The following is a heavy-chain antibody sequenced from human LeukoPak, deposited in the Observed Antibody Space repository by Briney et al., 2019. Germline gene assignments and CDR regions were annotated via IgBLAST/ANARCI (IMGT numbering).Heavy chain of an antibody. CDR1: GYTFTSYG. Sequence: ASVKVSCKASGYTFTSYGISWVQQAPGQGLEWMGWISAYNGNTNYAQKLQGRVTMTTDTSTSTAYMELRSLRSDDTAVYYCARDYFSGSGSYSHYYYYGMDVWGQGTTVTVSS. V-gene: IGHV1-18*01. CDR2: ISAYNGNT. CDR3: ARDYFSGSGSYSHYYYYGMDV. D-gene: IGHD3-10*01. J-gene: IGHJ6*02.